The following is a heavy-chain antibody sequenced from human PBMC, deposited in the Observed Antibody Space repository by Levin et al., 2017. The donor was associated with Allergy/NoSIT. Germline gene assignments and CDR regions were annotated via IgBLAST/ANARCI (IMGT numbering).Heavy chain of an antibody. J-gene: IGHJ6*02. V-gene: IGHV1-69*13. Sequence: GASVKVSCKASGGTFSSYVISWVRQAPGQGLEWMGGIIPIFGTANYAQKFQGRVTITADESTNTAYMEVSSLRSEDTAVYYCASVPYYDILTGYHNYYYYAMDVWGQGTTVTVSS. D-gene: IGHD3-9*01. CDR2: IIPIFGTA. CDR1: GGTFSSYV. CDR3: ASVPYYDILTGYHNYYYYAMDV.